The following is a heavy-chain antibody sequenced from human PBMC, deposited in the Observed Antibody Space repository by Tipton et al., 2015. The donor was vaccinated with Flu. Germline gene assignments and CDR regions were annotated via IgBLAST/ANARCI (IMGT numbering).Heavy chain of an antibody. CDR2: IFYSGGT. J-gene: IGHJ3*02. V-gene: IGHV4-38-2*01. D-gene: IGHD3-9*01. CDR1: GYSISSGYY. CDR3: ARQPHYDIFQLAAGDI. Sequence: TLSLTCAVSGYSISSGYYWGWIRQPPGKGLEWIGSIFYSGGTHYMPSLKSRVTISIDTSKKQFSLTMTSVTAADTAVYYCARQPHYDIFQLAAGDIWGPGTMVTVSS.